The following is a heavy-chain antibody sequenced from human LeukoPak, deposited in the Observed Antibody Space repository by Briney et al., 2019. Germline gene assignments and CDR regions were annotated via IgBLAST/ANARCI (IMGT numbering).Heavy chain of an antibody. D-gene: IGHD1-26*01. J-gene: IGHJ4*02. CDR3: ARDEWELVGDYYFDY. CDR2: IIPIFGIA. Sequence: SVKVPCKASGGTFSSYAISWVRQAPGQGLEWMGRIIPIFGIANYAQKFQGRVTITADKSTSTAYMELSSLRSEDTAVYYCARDEWELVGDYYFDYWGQGTLFTVSS. CDR1: GGTFSSYA. V-gene: IGHV1-69*04.